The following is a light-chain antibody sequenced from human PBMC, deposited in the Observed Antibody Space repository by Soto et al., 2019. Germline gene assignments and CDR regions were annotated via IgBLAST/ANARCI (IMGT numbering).Light chain of an antibody. CDR2: YDD. Sequence: QPVLTQPPSVSEAPRQRVTISCSGSSSNIGNNAVNWYQQLPGKAPKLLIYYDDLLPSGVSDRFSGSMSGTSASLAISGLQSEDEADYYCSAWDDSLNAVVFGGGTKLTVL. CDR1: SSNIGNNA. J-gene: IGLJ2*01. CDR3: SAWDDSLNAVV. V-gene: IGLV1-36*01.